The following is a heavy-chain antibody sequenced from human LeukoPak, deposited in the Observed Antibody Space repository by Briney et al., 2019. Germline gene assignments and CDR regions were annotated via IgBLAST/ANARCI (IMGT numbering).Heavy chain of an antibody. J-gene: IGHJ3*02. CDR2: ISSSSSTI. D-gene: IGHD3-10*01. CDR1: GFTFSSYS. Sequence: GSLRLSCAASGFTFSSYSMNWVRQAPGKGLEWVSYISSSSSTIYYADSVKGRFTISRDNAKNSLYLQMNSLKTEDTAVYYCTTITKNAFDIWGQGTMVTVSS. CDR3: TTITKNAFDI. V-gene: IGHV3-48*04.